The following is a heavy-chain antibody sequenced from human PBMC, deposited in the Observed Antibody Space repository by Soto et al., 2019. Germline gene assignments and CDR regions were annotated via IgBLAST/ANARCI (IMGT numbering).Heavy chain of an antibody. Sequence: SETLSLTCTVSGGSISSGDYYWSWIRQPPGKGLEWIGYIYYSGSTYYNPSLKSRVTISVDTSKNQFSLKLSSVTAADTAVYYCARVGGRYCSSTSCRNNWFDPWGQGTLVTVSS. CDR2: IYYSGST. V-gene: IGHV4-30-4*01. D-gene: IGHD2-2*01. CDR3: ARVGGRYCSSTSCRNNWFDP. CDR1: GGSISSGDYY. J-gene: IGHJ5*02.